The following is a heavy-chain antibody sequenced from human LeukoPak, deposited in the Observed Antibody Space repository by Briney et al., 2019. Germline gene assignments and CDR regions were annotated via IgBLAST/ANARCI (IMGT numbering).Heavy chain of an antibody. J-gene: IGHJ4*02. CDR2: IYFSGST. V-gene: IGHV4-39*01. CDR1: GGSISSSSYY. CDR3: ARRGGSGRSFDY. Sequence: SETDSLTCTVSGGSISSSSYYWGWIRQPPGKGLEWIGSIYFSGSTYYNPSLKSRVTISVDTSKNQFSLNLSSVPASDTAVYYCARRGGSGRSFDYWGQGILVTVSS. D-gene: IGHD3-10*01.